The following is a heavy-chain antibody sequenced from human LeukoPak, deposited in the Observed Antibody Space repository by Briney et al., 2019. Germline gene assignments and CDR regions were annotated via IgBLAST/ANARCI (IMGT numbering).Heavy chain of an antibody. CDR3: ASGLELRSDYYYMDV. Sequence: SVKVSCKASGGTFSSYAISWVRQAPGQGLEWMGGIIPIFGTANYAQKFQGRVTITTDESTSTAYMELSSLRSEDTAVYYCASGLELRSDYYYMDVWGKGTTVTVSS. V-gene: IGHV1-69*05. CDR2: IIPIFGTA. D-gene: IGHD1-7*01. CDR1: GGTFSSYA. J-gene: IGHJ6*03.